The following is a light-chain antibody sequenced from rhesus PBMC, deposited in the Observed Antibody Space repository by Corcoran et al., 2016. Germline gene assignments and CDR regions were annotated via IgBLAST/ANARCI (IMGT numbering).Light chain of an antibody. V-gene: IGKV1-22*01. Sequence: DIQMTQSPSSLSASVGDTVTITCRASQSISSWLAWYQQKPGKAPKLLIYKATTLQSGVPSRFSGSGSGKDFTLTISSLQYEDFATDSSQQYSSRPYSFGQWTKVEIK. CDR2: KAT. J-gene: IGKJ2*01. CDR3: QQYSSRPYS. CDR1: QSISSW.